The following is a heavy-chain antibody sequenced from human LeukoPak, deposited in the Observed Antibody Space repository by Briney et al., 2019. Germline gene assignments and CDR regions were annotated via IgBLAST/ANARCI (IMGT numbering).Heavy chain of an antibody. CDR2: ISSSSTTI. J-gene: IGHJ4*02. CDR1: GFSFSRYT. V-gene: IGHV3-48*01. CDR3: ALIAVDWQQPFDY. Sequence: GGSLRLSCAASGFSFSRYTMSWVRQAPGKGLEWISYISSSSTTIKYADSVKGRFIISRDNAKNSVYLQMNSLRAEDTAVCYCALIAVDWQQPFDYWGQGTLVTVSS. D-gene: IGHD6-13*01.